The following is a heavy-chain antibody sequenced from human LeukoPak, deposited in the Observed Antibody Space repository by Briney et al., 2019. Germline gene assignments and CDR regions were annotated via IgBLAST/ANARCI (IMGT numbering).Heavy chain of an antibody. V-gene: IGHV1-69*13. Sequence: SVKVSCKASGGTFSSYAISWVRQAPGQGLEWMGGIIPIFGTANYAQKFQGRVTITADESTSTAYMELGSLRSEDTAVYYCARDLAITIFGVVIRTDAFDIWGRGTMVTVSS. CDR3: ARDLAITIFGVVIRTDAFDI. D-gene: IGHD3-3*01. J-gene: IGHJ3*02. CDR2: IIPIFGTA. CDR1: GGTFSSYA.